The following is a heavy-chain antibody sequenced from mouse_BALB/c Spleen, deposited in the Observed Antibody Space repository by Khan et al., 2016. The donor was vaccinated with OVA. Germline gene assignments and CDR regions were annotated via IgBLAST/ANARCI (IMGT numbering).Heavy chain of an antibody. V-gene: IGHV3-2*02. CDR1: GYSITSDYA. CDR3: ARGRTY. CDR2: ISYSGSS. J-gene: IGHJ4*01. Sequence: EVQLQESGPGLVKPSQSLSLTCTVTGYSITSDYAWNWIRQFPGNKLEWMGYISYSGSSSYHPSLKSRISITRDTSKNQFFLQLNSVTTEDTATYYGARGRTYWGQGTSVTVSS.